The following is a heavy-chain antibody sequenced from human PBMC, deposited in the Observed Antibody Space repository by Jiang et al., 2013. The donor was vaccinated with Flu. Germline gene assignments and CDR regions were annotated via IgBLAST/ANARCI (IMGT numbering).Heavy chain of an antibody. V-gene: IGHV1-3*01. CDR2: INAGNGDT. CDR1: GYTFTSDA. D-gene: IGHD1-26*01. Sequence: GAEVKKPGASVKVSCKASGYTFTSDAMHWVRQAPGQRLEWMGWINAGNGDTKYSQKFQGRVTITRDTSASTAYMELSSLRSEDTAVYYCARDLAGRRWELPYADYWGQGTLVTVSS. J-gene: IGHJ4*02. CDR3: ARDLAGRRWELPYADY.